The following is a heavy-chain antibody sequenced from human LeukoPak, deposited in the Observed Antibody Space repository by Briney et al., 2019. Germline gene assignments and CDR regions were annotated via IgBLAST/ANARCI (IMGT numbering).Heavy chain of an antibody. D-gene: IGHD3-22*01. V-gene: IGHV1-18*01. CDR2: ISANNGNT. Sequence: ASVKVSFKASGYTFTNYGISWVRQAPGQGLEWMGWISANNGNTNYAQKFQGRVTMTTDASTSTVYMELRSLRSDDTAVYYCARVLSDNSGYYLNWFDPWGQGTLVTVSS. J-gene: IGHJ5*02. CDR3: ARVLSDNSGYYLNWFDP. CDR1: GYTFTNYG.